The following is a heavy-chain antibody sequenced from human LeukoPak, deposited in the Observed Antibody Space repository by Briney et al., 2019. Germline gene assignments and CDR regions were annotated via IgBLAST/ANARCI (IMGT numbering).Heavy chain of an antibody. Sequence: SETLSLTCTVSGGSVSSGGYYWSWIRQPPGKGLGWIGYIYHSGSTYYNPSLKSRVTISVDRSKNQFSLKLSSVTAADTAVYYCARLKVSSSWPDAFDIWGQGTMVTVSS. V-gene: IGHV4-30-2*01. CDR3: ARLKVSSSWPDAFDI. J-gene: IGHJ3*02. D-gene: IGHD6-13*01. CDR1: GGSVSSGGYY. CDR2: IYHSGST.